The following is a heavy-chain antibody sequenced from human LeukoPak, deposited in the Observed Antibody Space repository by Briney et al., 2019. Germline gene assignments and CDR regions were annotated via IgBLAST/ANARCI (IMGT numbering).Heavy chain of an antibody. J-gene: IGHJ6*03. D-gene: IGHD6-13*01. CDR2: IYSGGST. Sequence: GSLRLACAGTGLSVGSEYMRGVRQAPGKGLEWVSVIYSGGSTYYADSVKGRFTISRDNSKNTLYLQMNSLRAEDTAVYYCARASGIQTLHYYYMDVWGKGTTVTVSS. V-gene: IGHV3-53*01. CDR1: GLSVGSEY. CDR3: ARASGIQTLHYYYMDV.